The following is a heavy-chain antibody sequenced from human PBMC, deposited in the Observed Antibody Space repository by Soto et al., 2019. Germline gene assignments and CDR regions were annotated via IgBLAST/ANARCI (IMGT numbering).Heavy chain of an antibody. J-gene: IGHJ6*02. CDR3: ASGYSGYDYYYGMDV. Sequence: PGESLKISCKGSGYSFTSYWIGWVRQMPGKGLEWMGIIYPGDSDTRYSPSFQGQVTISADKSISTAYLQWSSLKASDTAMYYCASGYSGYDYYYGMDVWGQGTTVTVSS. CDR2: IYPGDSDT. CDR1: GYSFTSYW. V-gene: IGHV5-51*01. D-gene: IGHD5-12*01.